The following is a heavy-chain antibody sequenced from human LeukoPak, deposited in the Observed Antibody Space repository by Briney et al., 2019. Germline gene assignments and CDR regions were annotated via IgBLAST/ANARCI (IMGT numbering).Heavy chain of an antibody. CDR2: IYYSGST. Sequence: SETLSLTCTVSGGSISSSSYYWGWIRQPPGKGLEWIGSIYYSGSTYYNPSLKGRVAISVDTSKNQFSLKLSSVTAADTAVYYCARRGLGRYCSSSSCYFDYWGQGTPVTVSS. D-gene: IGHD2-2*01. CDR3: ARRGLGRYCSSSSCYFDY. V-gene: IGHV4-39*01. J-gene: IGHJ4*02. CDR1: GGSISSSSYY.